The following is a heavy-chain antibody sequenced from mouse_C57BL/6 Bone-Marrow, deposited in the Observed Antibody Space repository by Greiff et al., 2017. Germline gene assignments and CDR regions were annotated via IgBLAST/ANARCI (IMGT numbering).Heavy chain of an antibody. Sequence: QVQLQQSGAELVRPGTSVKVSCKASGYAFTNYLIEWVKQRPGQGLEWIGVINPGSGGTNYTAKFKGKATLTEEKSSSNAYMQLRRLTSEDSAVYCCASYGDWDIDYWGQGTTLTVSS. V-gene: IGHV1-54*01. CDR2: INPGSGGT. J-gene: IGHJ2*01. CDR3: ASYGDWDIDY. D-gene: IGHD2-13*01. CDR1: GYAFTNYL.